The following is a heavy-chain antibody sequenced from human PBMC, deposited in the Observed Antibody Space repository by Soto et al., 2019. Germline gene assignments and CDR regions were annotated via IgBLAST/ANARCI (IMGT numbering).Heavy chain of an antibody. Sequence: ASVKVSCKASGYTFTSYAMHWVRHAPGQRLEWMGWINAGNGNTKYSQKFQGRVTITRDTSASTAYMELSSLRSEDTAVYYCARDQYSGYDFPGYFDYWGQGTLVTVSS. CDR3: ARDQYSGYDFPGYFDY. J-gene: IGHJ4*02. V-gene: IGHV1-3*01. CDR2: INAGNGNT. D-gene: IGHD5-12*01. CDR1: GYTFTSYA.